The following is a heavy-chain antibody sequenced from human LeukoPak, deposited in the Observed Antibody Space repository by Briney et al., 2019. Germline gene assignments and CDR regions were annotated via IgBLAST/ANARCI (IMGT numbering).Heavy chain of an antibody. D-gene: IGHD6-19*01. CDR3: ASTVAGSPHDAFDI. CDR2: IYYSGST. Sequence: SETLSXTXTVSGGSISSYYWSWIRQPPGKGLEGIGYIYYSGSTNYNPSLKSRVTISVDTSKNQFSLKLSSVTAADTAVYYCASTVAGSPHDAFDIWGQGTMVTVSS. CDR1: GGSISSYY. J-gene: IGHJ3*02. V-gene: IGHV4-59*08.